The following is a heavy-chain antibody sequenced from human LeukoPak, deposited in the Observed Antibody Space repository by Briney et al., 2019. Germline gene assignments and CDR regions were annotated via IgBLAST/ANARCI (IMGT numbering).Heavy chain of an antibody. J-gene: IGHJ4*02. V-gene: IGHV4-4*07. CDR2: IYSSGST. D-gene: IGHD3-16*01. Sequence: SETLSLTCTVSGGSIISYYGSWIRQPAGKGLEWIGRIYSSGSTNYNPSLKSRVTMSVDTSKNQFSLNLSSVTAADTAVYYCARAPTREGGGALFDYWGQGTLVTVSS. CDR3: ARAPTREGGGALFDY. CDR1: GGSIISYY.